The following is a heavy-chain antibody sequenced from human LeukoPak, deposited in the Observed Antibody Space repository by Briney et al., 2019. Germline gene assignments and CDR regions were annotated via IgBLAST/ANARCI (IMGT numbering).Heavy chain of an antibody. J-gene: IGHJ4*02. CDR1: GFTFSSYS. CDR2: ISSSSSYI. CDR3: AKGYCSSTSCPSDY. D-gene: IGHD2-2*01. V-gene: IGHV3-21*01. Sequence: GGSLRLSCAASGFTFSSYSMNWVRQAPGKGLEWVSSISSSSSYIYYADPVKGRFTISRDNAKSSLYLQMNSLRAEDTAVYYCAKGYCSSTSCPSDYWGQGTLVTVSS.